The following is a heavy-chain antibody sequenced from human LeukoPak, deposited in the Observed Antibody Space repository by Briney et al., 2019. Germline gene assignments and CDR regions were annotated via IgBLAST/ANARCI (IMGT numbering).Heavy chain of an antibody. CDR3: ATLRAITMVRGGVDY. CDR1: GFTFSSYA. D-gene: IGHD3-10*01. J-gene: IGHJ4*02. V-gene: IGHV3-23*01. Sequence: GGSLRLSCAASGFTFSSYAMSWVRQAPGKGLEWVSAISGSGGSTYYADSVKGRFTISSDNSKNTLYLQMNSLRAEDTAVYYCATLRAITMVRGGVDYWGQGTLVTVSS. CDR2: ISGSGGST.